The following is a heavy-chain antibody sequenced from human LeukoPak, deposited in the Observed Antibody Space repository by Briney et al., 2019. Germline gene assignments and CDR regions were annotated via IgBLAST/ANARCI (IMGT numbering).Heavy chain of an antibody. V-gene: IGHV4-59*01. CDR3: ARGDFQWPFEY. CDR2: IYYSGST. J-gene: IGHJ4*02. D-gene: IGHD6-19*01. Sequence: SETLSLTCTVSGGPIRNYYWSWIRQPPGKGLEWIGYIYYSGSTNYNPSLKSRVTISIDTSKNQFSLNLSSVTAADTAVYYCARGDFQWPFEYWGQGTLVTVSS. CDR1: GGPIRNYY.